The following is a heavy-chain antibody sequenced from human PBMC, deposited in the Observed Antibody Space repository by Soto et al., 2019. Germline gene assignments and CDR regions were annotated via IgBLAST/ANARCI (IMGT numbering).Heavy chain of an antibody. CDR1: GYSFTDCH. CDR2: INPKSGGT. CDR3: ARGDSTDCSNGVCSFFYNHDMDV. J-gene: IGHJ6*02. Sequence: ASVKVSCKGSGYSFTDCHIHWGRQAPGQGLEWLGRINPKSGGTSTAQKFQGWVTMTTDTSISTASMELTRLTSDDTAIYYCARGDSTDCSNGVCSFFYNHDMDVWGQGTTVTVSS. D-gene: IGHD2-8*01. V-gene: IGHV1-2*04.